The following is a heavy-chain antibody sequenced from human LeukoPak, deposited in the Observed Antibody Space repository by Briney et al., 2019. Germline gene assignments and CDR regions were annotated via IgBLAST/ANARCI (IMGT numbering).Heavy chain of an antibody. CDR1: GGSISSNNNY. J-gene: IGHJ4*02. V-gene: IGHV4-39*01. CDR3: ARRCSGGSCYPGSFDY. CDR2: IYYSGST. D-gene: IGHD2-15*01. Sequence: SETLSLTCTVSGGSISSNNNYWGWIRQPPGKVLEWIGSIYYSGSTYYNPSLKSRVTISVDTSKNQFSLRLSSVTAADTAVYYCARRCSGGSCYPGSFDYWGQETLVTVSS.